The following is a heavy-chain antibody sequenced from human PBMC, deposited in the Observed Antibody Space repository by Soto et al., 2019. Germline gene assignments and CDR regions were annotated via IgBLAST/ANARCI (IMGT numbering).Heavy chain of an antibody. CDR3: ARDTYLTIAARPGRWFDP. CDR2: IYYSGST. V-gene: IGHV4-31*03. CDR1: GGSISSGGYY. Sequence: SETLSLTCTVSGGSISSGGYYWSWTRQHPGKGLEWIGYIYYSGSTYYNPSLKSRVTISVDTSKNQFSLKLSSVTAADTAVYYCARDTYLTIAARPGRWFDPWGQGTLVTVSS. D-gene: IGHD6-6*01. J-gene: IGHJ5*02.